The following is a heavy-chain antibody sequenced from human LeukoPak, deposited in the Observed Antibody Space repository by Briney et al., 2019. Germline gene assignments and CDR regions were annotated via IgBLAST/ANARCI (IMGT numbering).Heavy chain of an antibody. CDR3: AKAGYYDSSGYSI. Sequence: GGSLRLSCAASGFTFSSYAMSWVRQAPGKGLEWVSAISGSGGSTYYADSVKGRFTISRDNSKNTLYLQMNSLRAEDTTVYYCAKAGYYDSSGYSIWGQGTLVTVSS. J-gene: IGHJ4*02. D-gene: IGHD3-22*01. CDR1: GFTFSSYA. CDR2: ISGSGGST. V-gene: IGHV3-23*01.